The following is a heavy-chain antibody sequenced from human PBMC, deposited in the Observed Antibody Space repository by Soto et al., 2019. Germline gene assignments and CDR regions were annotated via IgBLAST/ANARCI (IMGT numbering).Heavy chain of an antibody. CDR2: INHSGST. Sequence: QVQLQQWGAGLLKPSETLSLTCAVYGGSFSGYYWSWIRQPPGKGLEWIGEINHSGSTNYNPSLKSRVTISVDTSKNPFSLKLSSVTAADTAVYYCASGAGPCGMDVWGQGTTVTVSS. J-gene: IGHJ6*02. CDR1: GGSFSGYY. V-gene: IGHV4-34*01. CDR3: ASGAGPCGMDV.